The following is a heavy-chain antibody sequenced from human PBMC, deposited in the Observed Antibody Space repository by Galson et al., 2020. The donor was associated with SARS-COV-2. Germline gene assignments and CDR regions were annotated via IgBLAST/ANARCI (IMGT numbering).Heavy chain of an antibody. CDR1: GFTFSSYA. Sequence: GESLKISCAASGFTFSSYAMHWVRQAPGKGLEWVAVISYDGSNKYYADSVKGRFTISRDNSKNTLYLQMNSLRAEDTAVYYCATPRGVYYYDSSGAFDYWGQGTLVTVSS. CDR3: ATPRGVYYYDSSGAFDY. CDR2: ISYDGSNK. D-gene: IGHD3-22*01. J-gene: IGHJ4*02. V-gene: IGHV3-30-3*01.